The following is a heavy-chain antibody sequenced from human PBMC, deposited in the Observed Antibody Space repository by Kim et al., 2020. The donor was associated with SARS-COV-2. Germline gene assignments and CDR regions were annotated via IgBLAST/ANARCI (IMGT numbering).Heavy chain of an antibody. D-gene: IGHD6-19*01. J-gene: IGHJ5*02. CDR3: ARVASSIAVAVAFAP. V-gene: IGHV4-59*01. Sequence: SETLSLTCTVSGGSISSYYWSWIRQPPGKGLEWIGYIYYSGSTNYNPSLKSRVTISVDTSKNQFFLKLSSVTAADTAVYYCARVASSIAVAVAFAPWGQGALVTVSS. CDR2: IYYSGST. CDR1: GGSISSYY.